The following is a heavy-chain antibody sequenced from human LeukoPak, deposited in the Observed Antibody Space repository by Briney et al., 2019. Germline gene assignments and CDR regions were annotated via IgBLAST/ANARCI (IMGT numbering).Heavy chain of an antibody. CDR1: GFTFSGSA. CDR2: IRSKANSYAT. V-gene: IGHV3-73*01. J-gene: IGHJ4*02. D-gene: IGHD3-22*01. Sequence: GGSLRLSCAASGFTFSGSAMHWVRQASGKGLEWVGRIRSKANSYATAYAASVKGRFTISRDDSKNTLYLQMNSLKSEDTAVYYCTTELDIRPNHYWGQGTLVTVSS. CDR3: TTELDIRPNHY.